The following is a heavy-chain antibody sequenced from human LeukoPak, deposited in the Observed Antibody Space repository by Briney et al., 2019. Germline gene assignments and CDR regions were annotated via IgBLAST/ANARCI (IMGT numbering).Heavy chain of an antibody. Sequence: SETLSLTCTVSGGSISSYYWSWIRQPPGKGLGWIGYIYYSGSTNYNPSLKSRVTISVDTSKNQFSLKLGSVTAADTAVYYCARATYYYDSSGYYSGYYYYYMDVWGKGTTVTVSS. J-gene: IGHJ6*03. CDR1: GGSISSYY. V-gene: IGHV4-59*01. CDR2: IYYSGST. D-gene: IGHD3-22*01. CDR3: ARATYYYDSSGYYSGYYYYYMDV.